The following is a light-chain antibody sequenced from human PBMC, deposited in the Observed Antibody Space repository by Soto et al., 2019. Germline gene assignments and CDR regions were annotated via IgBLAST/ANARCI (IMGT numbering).Light chain of an antibody. V-gene: IGKV3-20*01. CDR3: HQYGSTPFT. Sequence: EVVLTVSPDSLSLSPGEGATLSCRASQSVGSSYLAWYQQRPGQAPRLLIYGASNRATDVPDRFSGGGSGTDFTLTISRLEPEDFAIYFCHQYGSTPFTFAQGTKLEV. CDR2: GAS. J-gene: IGKJ2*01. CDR1: QSVGSSY.